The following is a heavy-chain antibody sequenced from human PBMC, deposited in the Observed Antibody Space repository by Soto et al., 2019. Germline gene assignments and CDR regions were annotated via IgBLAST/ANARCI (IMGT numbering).Heavy chain of an antibody. J-gene: IGHJ4*02. CDR2: IKGDGSDP. CDR3: ARDPVTSD. Sequence: GGSLRLSCAASGFSLRDNYMSWVRQAPGRGLEWVGNIKGDGSDPHYVDSVKGRFTISINNAEKSIYLQMNYLRAEDTAMYYCARDPVTSDWGQGTLVTVSS. CDR1: GFSLRDNY. V-gene: IGHV3-7*03.